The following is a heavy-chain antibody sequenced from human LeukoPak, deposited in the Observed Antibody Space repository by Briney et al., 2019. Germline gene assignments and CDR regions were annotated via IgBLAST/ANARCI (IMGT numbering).Heavy chain of an antibody. D-gene: IGHD4-23*01. CDR3: ARDSDYGGNEYGDWLDP. V-gene: IGHV1-18*01. CDR1: GYRFTSYG. CDR2: ISTYTSIT. J-gene: IGHJ5*02. Sequence: VASVKVSCKATGYRFTSYGVSWVRQAPGQGPEWMGWISTYTSITHYAEKFQGRLTMTADTSTTTAYMELRSLSVDDTATYYCARDSDYGGNEYGDWLDPWGQGTLVTVSS.